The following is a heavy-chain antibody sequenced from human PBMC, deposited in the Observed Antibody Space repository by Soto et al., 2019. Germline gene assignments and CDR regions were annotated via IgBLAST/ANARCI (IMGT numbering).Heavy chain of an antibody. V-gene: IGHV4-31*01. CDR1: CVSISRGGYY. CDR2: LNYLGSA. Sequence: SGALSLTCTVPCVSISRGGYYWSWLRHHTGKCLEWNGYLNYLGSAYDHPSHKRLVTLSVDTTRNPFSLKLTSVSAADTAVYYGAGVLLVGPTEYHSWGQGTLVTVSS. D-gene: IGHD1-26*01. CDR3: AGVLLVGPTEYHS. J-gene: IGHJ4*02.